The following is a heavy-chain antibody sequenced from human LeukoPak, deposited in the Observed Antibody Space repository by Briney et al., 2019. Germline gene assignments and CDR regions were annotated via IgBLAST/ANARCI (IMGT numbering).Heavy chain of an antibody. J-gene: IGHJ4*02. CDR1: GGSISGYY. V-gene: IGHV4-59*08. D-gene: IGHD2-15*01. CDR3: ARHSASATFPLDY. Sequence: PSETLSLTCTVSGGSISGYYWSWIRQPPGRGLEWIANIHFSGTTDCNPSLKSRVTIPVDTSRNQFSLELRSLTAADTAVYFCARHSASATFPLDYWGQGTLVTVSS. CDR2: IHFSGTT.